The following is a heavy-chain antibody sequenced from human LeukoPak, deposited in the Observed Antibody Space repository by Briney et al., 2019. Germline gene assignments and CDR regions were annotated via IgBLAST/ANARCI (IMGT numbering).Heavy chain of an antibody. J-gene: IGHJ6*02. D-gene: IGHD6-13*01. CDR3: ARGDSSSWYAYGYYYGMDV. Sequence: GGSLRLSCAASGFTFSSYWMHWVRQAPGKGLEWVAVISYDGSNKYYADSVKGRFTISRDNSKNTLYLQMNSLRAEDTAVYYCARGDSSSWYAYGYYYGMDVWGQGTTVTVSS. CDR1: GFTFSSYW. CDR2: ISYDGSNK. V-gene: IGHV3-30-3*01.